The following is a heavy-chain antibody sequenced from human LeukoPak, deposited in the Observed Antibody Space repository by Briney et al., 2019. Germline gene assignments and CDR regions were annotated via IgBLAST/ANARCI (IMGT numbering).Heavy chain of an antibody. D-gene: IGHD3-3*01. CDR3: AKEGNDFWRKGDWFDP. V-gene: IGHV4-4*07. CDR2: IYTSGST. Sequence: SETLSLTCTVSGGSISSYHWSWIRQPAGKGLEWIGRIYTSGSTSYNPSLKSRVTMSVDTSKNQFSLKLSSVTAADTAVYYCAKEGNDFWRKGDWFDPWGQGTLVTVSS. CDR1: GGSISSYH. J-gene: IGHJ5*02.